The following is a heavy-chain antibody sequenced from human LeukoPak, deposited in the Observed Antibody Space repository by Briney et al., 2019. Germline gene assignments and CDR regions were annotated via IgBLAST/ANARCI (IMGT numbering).Heavy chain of an antibody. D-gene: IGHD6-19*01. CDR3: TGGSGWYSPDY. CDR1: GFTFSDSA. V-gene: IGHV3-73*01. J-gene: IGHJ4*02. Sequence: GGSLKLSCAASGFTFSDSAMNWVRQASGKGLEWVGHIRGKTNSYATAYAASVRGRFTVSRDDSKNTAYLQMNSLKTEDTAVYYCTGGSGWYSPDYWGQGTLVTVSS. CDR2: IRGKTNSYAT.